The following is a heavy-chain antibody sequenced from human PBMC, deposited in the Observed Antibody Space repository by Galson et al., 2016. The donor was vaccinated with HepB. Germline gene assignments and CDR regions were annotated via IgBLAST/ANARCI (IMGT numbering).Heavy chain of an antibody. V-gene: IGHV3-30-3*01. CDR1: GFNFSNYA. CDR2: ISADGTNT. J-gene: IGHJ4*02. CDR3: ARGARGLRYYFDY. D-gene: IGHD3-10*01. Sequence: FLRLSCAVFGFNFSNYAMHWVRQAPGKGLEWVGVISADGTNTHHSASVRGRLSVSRANSKNTLYLQMNTLRPDDTGVYFCARGARGLRYYFDYWGQGVRVTVSS.